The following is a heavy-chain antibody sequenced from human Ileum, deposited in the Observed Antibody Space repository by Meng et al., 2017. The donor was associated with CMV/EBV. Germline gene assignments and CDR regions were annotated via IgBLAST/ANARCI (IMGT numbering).Heavy chain of an antibody. CDR2: IRNINDYM. V-gene: IGHV3-21*06. D-gene: IGHD5-18*01. J-gene: IGHJ6*02. CDR1: GFTFTTFT. Sequence: GESLKISCAASGFTFTTFTMTWVRQAPGKGLEWVASIRNINDYMYYADSVKGRFTISRDNAKSSLYLQMNSLRDEDTAIYYCARRQLINYYYGLDVWGQGTTVTVSS. CDR3: ARRQLINYYYGLDV.